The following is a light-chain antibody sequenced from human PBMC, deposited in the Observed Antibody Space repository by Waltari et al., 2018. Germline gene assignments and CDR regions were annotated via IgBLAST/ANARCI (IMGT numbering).Light chain of an antibody. J-gene: IGLJ1*01. CDR3: SSYTSSSRGV. CDR1: SSDVGGYNY. V-gene: IGLV2-14*01. Sequence: QSALTQPASVSGSPGQSITISCTGTSSDVGGYNYVSWYQQHPGKAPKLMIYEVSNRPSGVSNLFSGSKSGNTASLTISGLQAEDEADYYCSSYTSSSRGVFGTGTKVTVL. CDR2: EVS.